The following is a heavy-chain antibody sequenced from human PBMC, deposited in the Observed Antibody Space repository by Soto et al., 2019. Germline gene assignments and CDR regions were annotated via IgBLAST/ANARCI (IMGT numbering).Heavy chain of an antibody. Sequence: GGSLRLSCAASGFPFSSYGMHWVRQAPGKGLEWVAVIWYDGSNKYYADSVKGRFTISRDNSKNTLYLQMNSLRAEDTAVYYCARDSYGMDVWGQGTTVTVSS. V-gene: IGHV3-33*01. CDR3: ARDSYGMDV. CDR2: IWYDGSNK. CDR1: GFPFSSYG. J-gene: IGHJ6*02.